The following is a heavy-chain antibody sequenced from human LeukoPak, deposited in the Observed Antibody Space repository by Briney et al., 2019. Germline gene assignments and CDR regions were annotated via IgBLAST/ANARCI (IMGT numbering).Heavy chain of an antibody. Sequence: GASVKVSCKASGGTFSSYAISWVRQAPGQGLEWMGGIIPIFGTANYAQKFQGRVTITADESTSTAYVELSSLRSEDTAVYYCASSTYYDFWSGLNWFDPWGQGTLLTVSS. CDR2: IIPIFGTA. D-gene: IGHD3-3*01. CDR3: ASSTYYDFWSGLNWFDP. CDR1: GGTFSSYA. J-gene: IGHJ5*02. V-gene: IGHV1-69*01.